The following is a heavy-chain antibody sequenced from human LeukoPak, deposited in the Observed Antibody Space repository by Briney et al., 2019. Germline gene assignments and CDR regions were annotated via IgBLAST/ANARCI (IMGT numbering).Heavy chain of an antibody. V-gene: IGHV1-69*05. CDR3: ASISRFLIDY. D-gene: IGHD3-3*01. CDR1: GGTFSDYP. Sequence: ASVKVSCKASGGTFSDYPISWVRQAPGQGLEWMGAIIPIFGTANYAQKFQGRVTITTDESTSTAYMEMSSLRSEDTAVYYCASISRFLIDYWGQGTLVTVSS. CDR2: IIPIFGTA. J-gene: IGHJ4*02.